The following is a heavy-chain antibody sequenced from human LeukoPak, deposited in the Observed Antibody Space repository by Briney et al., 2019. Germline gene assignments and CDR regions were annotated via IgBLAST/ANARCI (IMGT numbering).Heavy chain of an antibody. Sequence: GESLKISCKGSGYSFTSYWIGWVRQMPGKGLEWMGIIYPGDSDTRYSPSFQGQVTISADKSISTAYLQWSSLKASDTAMYYCVRHRYDILTGYYEIDYWGQGTLVTVSS. CDR1: GYSFTSYW. CDR2: IYPGDSDT. CDR3: VRHRYDILTGYYEIDY. V-gene: IGHV5-51*01. J-gene: IGHJ4*02. D-gene: IGHD3-9*01.